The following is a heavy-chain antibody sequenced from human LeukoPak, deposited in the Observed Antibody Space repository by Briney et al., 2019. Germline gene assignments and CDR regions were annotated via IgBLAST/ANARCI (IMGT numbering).Heavy chain of an antibody. Sequence: ASVKVSCKASGYTFTGYYMHWVRQAPGQGLEWMGWINPNSGGTNYAQKFQGWVTMTRDTSISTAYMELSRLRSDDTAVYYCARERASSGWYLYYYGMDVWGQGTTVTVSS. J-gene: IGHJ6*02. CDR2: INPNSGGT. D-gene: IGHD6-19*01. CDR3: ARERASSGWYLYYYGMDV. V-gene: IGHV1-2*04. CDR1: GYTFTGYY.